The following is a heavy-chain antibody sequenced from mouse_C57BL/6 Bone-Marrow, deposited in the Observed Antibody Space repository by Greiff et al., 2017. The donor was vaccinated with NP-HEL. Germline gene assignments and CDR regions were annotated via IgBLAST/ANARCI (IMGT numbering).Heavy chain of an antibody. J-gene: IGHJ4*01. CDR1: GYTFTSYW. Sequence: QVQLKQSGAELAKPGASVKLSCKASGYTFTSYWMHWVKQRPGQGLEWIGNINPSSGYTKYNQKFKDKATLTADKSSSTAYMQLSSLTYEDSAVYYCARGAVVAPYAMDYWGQGTSVTVSS. D-gene: IGHD1-1*01. CDR2: INPSSGYT. V-gene: IGHV1-7*01. CDR3: ARGAVVAPYAMDY.